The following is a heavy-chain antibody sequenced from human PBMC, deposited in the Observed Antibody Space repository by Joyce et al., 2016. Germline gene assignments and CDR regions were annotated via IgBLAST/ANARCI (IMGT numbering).Heavy chain of an antibody. CDR1: GYSFTSQW. J-gene: IGHJ4*02. CDR2: IYPGDSGT. Sequence: EVKLVQSGAEMKKPGESLKISCQASGYSFTSQWVAWVRQMPGKGLEWMGIIYPGDSGTIYSPSFQGQVTFSDDRSTSTAFLQWDTLKASDIAIYYCARKAVTSPYYDYWGQGTLVTVAS. CDR3: ARKAVTSPYYDY. V-gene: IGHV5-51*01. D-gene: IGHD4-17*01.